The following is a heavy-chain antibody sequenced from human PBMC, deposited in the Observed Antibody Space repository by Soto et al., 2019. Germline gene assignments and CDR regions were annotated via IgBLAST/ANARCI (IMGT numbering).Heavy chain of an antibody. CDR3: AKSGRDYGDSPNDY. Sequence: QVQLVESGGGVVQPGRSLRLSCAASGFSFSYYAMHWVRRAPGKGLEWVALISYDGSNKFYADSVKGRFTISRDNSKNTLYLQMNGLRTEDTAVYYCAKSGRDYGDSPNDYWGQGNLVTVSS. CDR1: GFSFSYYA. V-gene: IGHV3-30*18. J-gene: IGHJ4*02. D-gene: IGHD4-17*01. CDR2: ISYDGSNK.